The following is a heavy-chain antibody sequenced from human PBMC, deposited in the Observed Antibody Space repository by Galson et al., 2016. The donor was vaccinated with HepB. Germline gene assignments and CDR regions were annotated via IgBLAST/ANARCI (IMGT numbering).Heavy chain of an antibody. CDR1: GFTFTSYW. CDR2: INSDGSST. D-gene: IGHD3-10*01. J-gene: IGHJ6*01. Sequence: SLRLSCAASGFTFTSYWIHWVRQVPGEGLVWVSRINSDGSSTHCADSVKGRFTISRDNAKNTVYLQMNSLRVEDTAVYYCARVGVIPYYYYGMDVWGQGTMVIVSS. CDR3: ARVGVIPYYYYGMDV. V-gene: IGHV3-74*01.